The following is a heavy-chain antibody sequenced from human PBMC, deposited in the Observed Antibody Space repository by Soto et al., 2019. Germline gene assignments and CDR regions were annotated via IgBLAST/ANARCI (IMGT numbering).Heavy chain of an antibody. CDR1: GFTFDDYA. V-gene: IGHV3-9*01. J-gene: IGHJ6*03. CDR3: AKDGYDILTGYLYDYYYYYMDV. Sequence: DVQLVESGGGLVQPGRSLRLSCAASGFTFDDYAMHWVRQAPGKGLEWVSGISWNSGSIGYADSVKGRFTISRDNAKNSLYLQMNSLRAEDTALYYCAKDGYDILTGYLYDYYYYYMDVWGKGTTVTVSS. CDR2: ISWNSGSI. D-gene: IGHD3-9*01.